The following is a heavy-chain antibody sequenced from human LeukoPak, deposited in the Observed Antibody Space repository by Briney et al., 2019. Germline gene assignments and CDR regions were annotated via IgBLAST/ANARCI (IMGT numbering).Heavy chain of an antibody. D-gene: IGHD4-17*01. V-gene: IGHV3-23*01. CDR1: EITYSRYV. Sequence: PGGSLRLSCTSSEITYSRYVMGWLRQAPGKGPEWVSTISASGGTTYYADSVQGRLTISRDNSKNTLYLQMNSLRAEDTAVYYCATLYGDYNWYFDLWGRGTLVTVSS. CDR3: ATLYGDYNWYFDL. J-gene: IGHJ2*01. CDR2: ISASGGTT.